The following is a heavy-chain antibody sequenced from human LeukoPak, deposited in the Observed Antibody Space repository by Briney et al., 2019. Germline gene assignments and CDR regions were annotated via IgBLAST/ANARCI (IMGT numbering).Heavy chain of an antibody. CDR1: GGSISSYY. CDR3: ASGAYCGGDCYIDY. CDR2: IYTSGST. J-gene: IGHJ4*02. Sequence: SETLSLTCTVSGGSISSYYWSWIRQPDGKGLEWIGRIYTSGSTNYNPSLKSRVTISVDTSKNQFSLKLSSVTAADTAVYYCASGAYCGGDCYIDYWGQGTLATVSS. V-gene: IGHV4-4*07. D-gene: IGHD2-21*01.